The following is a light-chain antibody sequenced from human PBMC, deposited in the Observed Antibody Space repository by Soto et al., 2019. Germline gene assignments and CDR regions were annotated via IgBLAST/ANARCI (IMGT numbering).Light chain of an antibody. CDR2: QAS. V-gene: IGKV1-5*03. CDR1: ECVSRW. CDR3: QQYNAYSQA. J-gene: IGKJ1*01. Sequence: DIQMTQSPSTLSASVGDRVTITCRASECVSRWLAWYQQKPGRTPKLLIYQASTLETGVPSRFSGSGSGTEFTLTISSLQPDDFATYYCQQYNAYSQAFGQGTKVEIK.